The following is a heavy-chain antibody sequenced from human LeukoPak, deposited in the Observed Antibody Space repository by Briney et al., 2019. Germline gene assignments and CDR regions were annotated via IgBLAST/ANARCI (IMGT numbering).Heavy chain of an antibody. CDR1: GFTFSSYA. CDR3: ARHLETWGSSWYCASDI. CDR2: ISGSGGST. Sequence: GGSLRLSCAASGFTFSSYAMSWVRQAPGKGLEWVSAISGSGGSTYYADSVKGRFTISRDNSKNTLYLQMNSLSADNTAEYYYARHLETWGSSWYCASDIRGQRIMVTVSS. D-gene: IGHD6-13*01. J-gene: IGHJ3*02. V-gene: IGHV3-23*01.